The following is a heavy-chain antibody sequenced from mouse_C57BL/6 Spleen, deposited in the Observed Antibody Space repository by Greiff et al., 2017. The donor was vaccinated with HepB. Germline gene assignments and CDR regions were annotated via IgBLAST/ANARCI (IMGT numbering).Heavy chain of an antibody. V-gene: IGHV1-5*01. D-gene: IGHD1-1*01. CDR3: TYYGSKYYFDY. CDR1: GYTFTSYW. J-gene: IGHJ2*01. CDR2: IYPGNSDT. Sequence: DVQLQQSGTVLARPGASVKMSCKTSGYTFTSYWMHWVKQRPGQGLEWIGAIYPGNSDTSYNQKFKGKAKLTAVTSASTAYMELSSLTNEDSAVYYCTYYGSKYYFDYWGQGTTLTVSS.